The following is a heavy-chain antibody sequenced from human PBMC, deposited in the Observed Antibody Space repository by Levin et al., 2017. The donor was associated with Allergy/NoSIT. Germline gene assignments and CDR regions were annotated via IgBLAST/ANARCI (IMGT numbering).Heavy chain of an antibody. CDR2: IGTAGDT. CDR3: ARGFDSGVYWGSGPGGFDV. J-gene: IGHJ3*01. D-gene: IGHD7-27*01. Sequence: GGSLRLSCAASGFTFSSYDMHWVRQVTGEGLEWVSAIGTAGDTYYAGSVKGRFTISRENAKNSLYLQMNSLRVGDTAMYFCARGFDSGVYWGSGPGGFDVWGQGTMVTVSS. V-gene: IGHV3-13*01. CDR1: GFTFSSYD.